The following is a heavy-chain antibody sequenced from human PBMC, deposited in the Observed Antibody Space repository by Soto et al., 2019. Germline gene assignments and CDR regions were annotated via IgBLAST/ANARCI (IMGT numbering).Heavy chain of an antibody. Sequence: QAQLVQSGAAVKNPGASVNVSCKASGYSFSTYGVSCIRQAPGQGLEWMGWNSADNANTNYAEMFQGRLTMTTDTSTNTSFMELRSLRSDDTAIYFCARDGTPYNWFDPWGQGTLVTFSS. D-gene: IGHD1-26*01. CDR3: ARDGTPYNWFDP. V-gene: IGHV1-18*01. CDR1: GYSFSTYG. J-gene: IGHJ5*02. CDR2: NSADNANT.